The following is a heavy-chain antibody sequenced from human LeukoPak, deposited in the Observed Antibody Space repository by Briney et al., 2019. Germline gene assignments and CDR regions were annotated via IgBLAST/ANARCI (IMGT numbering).Heavy chain of an antibody. D-gene: IGHD6-13*01. V-gene: IGHV3-23*01. CDR1: GFTFSSYA. J-gene: IGHJ4*02. CDR2: IIGIGGTT. Sequence: AGGSLRLSCAASGFTFSSYAMSWVRQAPGKGLEWVSDIIGIGGTTYYAPSVKGRFPISRDHSKNTLYLQMNSLRAEDRAVYYCANRDSSTCGRGYDYWGQGTLVTVSS. CDR3: ANRDSSTCGRGYDY.